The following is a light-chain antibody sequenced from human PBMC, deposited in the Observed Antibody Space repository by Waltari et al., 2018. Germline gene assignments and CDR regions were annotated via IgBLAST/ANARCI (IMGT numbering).Light chain of an antibody. V-gene: IGKV2-28*01. CDR2: LDS. CDR1: QTLLHSNGNNY. CDR3: MQALDTPIT. J-gene: IGKJ5*01. Sequence: EIVMTQSLLSLPVSPGEQDALSCRSSQTLLHSNGNNYLDWYVQKPGQSPQLLIYLDSDRASGVPARFSGSGSGTDFTLKISRVEAEDVGVYYCMQALDTPITFGQGTRLEIK.